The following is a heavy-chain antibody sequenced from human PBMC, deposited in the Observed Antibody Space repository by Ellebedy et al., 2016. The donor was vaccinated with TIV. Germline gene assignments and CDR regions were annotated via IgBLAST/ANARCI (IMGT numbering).Heavy chain of an antibody. D-gene: IGHD3-3*01. CDR1: GFTFSISG. J-gene: IGHJ4*02. V-gene: IGHV3-21*06. Sequence: GESLKISXAASGFTFSISGMTWIRQAPGKGLEWVATIVSSGRETYYADPLKGRFTISRDNAMNLVYLQMNSLSVEDTAVYYCTRDGSEWSRDYWGQGTLVTVSS. CDR2: IVSSGRET. CDR3: TRDGSEWSRDY.